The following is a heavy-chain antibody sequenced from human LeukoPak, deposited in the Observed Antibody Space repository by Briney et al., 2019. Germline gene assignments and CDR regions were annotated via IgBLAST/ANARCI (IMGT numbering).Heavy chain of an antibody. V-gene: IGHV4-4*07. CDR1: GGSINSYY. J-gene: IGHJ4*02. CDR2: IYPSGST. CDR3: ARDGSSGWYGAIDY. D-gene: IGHD6-19*01. Sequence: KPSETLSLTCTVSGGSINSYYWSWIRQPAGKGLEWIGRIYPSGSTNYNPSLKSRVTISVDKSKTQSSLKLTSVTAADTAVYYCARDGSSGWYGAIDYWGQGTLVTVSS.